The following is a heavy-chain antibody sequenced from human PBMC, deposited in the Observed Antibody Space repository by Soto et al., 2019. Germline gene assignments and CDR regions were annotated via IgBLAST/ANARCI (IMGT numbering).Heavy chain of an antibody. CDR1: GGTFSSYA. J-gene: IGHJ5*02. D-gene: IGHD6-13*01. CDR2: IIPIFGTA. V-gene: IGHV1-69*13. Sequence: GASVKVSCKASGGTFSSYAISWVRQAPGQGLEWMGGIIPIFGTANYAQKFQGRVTITADESTSTAYMELSSLRSEDTAVYYCARDLADIAAAPTSDWFDPWGQGTLVTVSS. CDR3: ARDLADIAAAPTSDWFDP.